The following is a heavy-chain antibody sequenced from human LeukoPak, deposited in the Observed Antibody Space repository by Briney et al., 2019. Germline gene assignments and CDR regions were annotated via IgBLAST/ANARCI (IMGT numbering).Heavy chain of an antibody. V-gene: IGHV4-59*01. CDR3: ARASYDSSGYSFHWFDP. CDR1: GGSISSYY. CDR2: IYYSGST. Sequence: SETLSLTCTVSGGSISSYYWSWIRQPPGKGLEWIGYIYYSGSTNYNPSLTSRVTISVDTSKNQFSLKLSSVTAADTAVYYCARASYDSSGYSFHWFDPWGQGTLVTVSS. J-gene: IGHJ5*02. D-gene: IGHD3-22*01.